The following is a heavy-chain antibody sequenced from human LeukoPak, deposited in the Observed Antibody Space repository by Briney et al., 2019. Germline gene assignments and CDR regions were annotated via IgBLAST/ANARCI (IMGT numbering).Heavy chain of an antibody. Sequence: SGESLKISCKGSGYSFTSYWIGWVRQMPGKGLEWMGIIYPGDSDTRYSPSFQGQVTISADKSISTAYLQWSSLKASDTAMYYCARHLGSGYAMGGGFDYWGQGTLVTVSS. D-gene: IGHD5-12*01. CDR2: IYPGDSDT. J-gene: IGHJ4*02. V-gene: IGHV5-51*01. CDR1: GYSFTSYW. CDR3: ARHLGSGYAMGGGFDY.